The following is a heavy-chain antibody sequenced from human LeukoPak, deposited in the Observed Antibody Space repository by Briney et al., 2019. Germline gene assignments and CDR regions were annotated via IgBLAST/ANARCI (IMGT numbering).Heavy chain of an antibody. V-gene: IGHV5-51*01. CDR2: IYPGGSDT. J-gene: IGHJ3*02. CDR3: ARGSSSWGYAFDI. Sequence: GESLKISCKGSGYSFTSHWIAWVRQMPGKGLEWMGIIYPGGSDTRYSPSFQGQVTISADKSISTAYLQWSSLKASDTAMYYCARGSSSWGYAFDIWGQGTMVTVSS. D-gene: IGHD6-6*01. CDR1: GYSFTSHW.